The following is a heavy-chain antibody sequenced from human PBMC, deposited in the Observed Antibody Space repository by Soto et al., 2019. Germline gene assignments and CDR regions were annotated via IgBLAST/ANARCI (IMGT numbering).Heavy chain of an antibody. CDR1: GGSISGYY. CDR3: SRVGCSNSKCYTRGMDV. D-gene: IGHD2-2*01. J-gene: IGHJ6*02. Sequence: SSETLSLTCTVSGGSISGYYWRWVRQPAGKGLEWVGRIYSDGTTNYSPSLKSRVTMSLDTSKDQFSLHLNSVTAADTAVYYCSRVGCSNSKCYTRGMDVWGQGTTVTVSS. CDR2: IYSDGTT. V-gene: IGHV4-4*07.